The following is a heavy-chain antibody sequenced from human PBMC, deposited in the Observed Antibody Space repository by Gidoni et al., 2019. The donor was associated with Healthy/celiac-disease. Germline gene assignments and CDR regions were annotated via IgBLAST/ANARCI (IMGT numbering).Heavy chain of an antibody. V-gene: IGHV4-34*01. J-gene: IGHJ4*02. CDR1: GWSFSGYY. CDR2: INHSGST. Sequence: QVQLQQWGAGLLTPSETLSLPCAVYGWSFSGYYWSWIRQPPGKGLEWIGEINHSGSTNYNPSLKSRVTISVDTSKNQFSLKLSSVTAADTAVYYCARVGRYSYGFVDYWGQGTLVTVSS. D-gene: IGHD5-18*01. CDR3: ARVGRYSYGFVDY.